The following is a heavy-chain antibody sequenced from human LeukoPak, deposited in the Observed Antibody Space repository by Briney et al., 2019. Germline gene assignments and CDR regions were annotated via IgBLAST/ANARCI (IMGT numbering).Heavy chain of an antibody. D-gene: IGHD6-19*01. J-gene: IGHJ4*02. CDR1: GFTFDDYG. V-gene: IGHV3-20*04. CDR3: AKAKTQQWLAVDY. CDR2: INWNGGST. Sequence: GGSLRLSCAASGFTFDDYGMSWVRHAPGKGLESVSGINWNGGSTGYADSVKGRFNISRDNAKNSLYLQMNSLRAEDTAVYYCAKAKTQQWLAVDYWGQGTLVTVSS.